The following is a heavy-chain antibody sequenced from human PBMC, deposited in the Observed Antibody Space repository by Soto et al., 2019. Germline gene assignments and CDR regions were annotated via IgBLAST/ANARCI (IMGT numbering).Heavy chain of an antibody. CDR1: GSTFSSYW. D-gene: IGHD2-2*01. V-gene: IGHV3-74*01. Sequence: EVQLVESGGGLVQPGGSLRLSCAASGSTFSSYWMHWVRQAPGKGLVWVSRINRYGDSTNYADSVKGRFTISRDNAKNTLHLHMNSLRVEDTAVYYCARELCSTTSFYAALDNWGQGTLVTVSS. J-gene: IGHJ4*02. CDR3: ARELCSTTSFYAALDN. CDR2: INRYGDST.